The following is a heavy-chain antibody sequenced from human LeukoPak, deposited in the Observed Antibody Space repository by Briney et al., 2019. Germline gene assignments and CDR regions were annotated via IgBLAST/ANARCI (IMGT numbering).Heavy chain of an antibody. J-gene: IGHJ4*02. V-gene: IGHV1-8*01. CDR2: MNPNSGNT. Sequence: ASVKVSCKASGYTFTSYDINWVRQATGQGLEWMGWMNPNSGNTGYAQKFQGRVTMTRNTSISTAYMELSSLRSEDTAVYYCAKDETIVVVPAPDYWGQGTLVTVSS. CDR1: GYTFTSYD. CDR3: AKDETIVVVPAPDY. D-gene: IGHD2-2*01.